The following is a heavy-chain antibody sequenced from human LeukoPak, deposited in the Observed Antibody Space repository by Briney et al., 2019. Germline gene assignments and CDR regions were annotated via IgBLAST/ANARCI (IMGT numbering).Heavy chain of an antibody. V-gene: IGHV3-74*01. Sequence: GGSLRLSCAASGYTFSTYWMHWVRQGPGKGLVWASRINEDGRSTSYAESVRGRFTISRDNAKNTLYLQMNSLRAKDTAVYYCTRDTFGAHDSWGQGTLVTVSS. J-gene: IGHJ4*02. CDR3: TRDTFGAHDS. CDR1: GYTFSTYW. CDR2: INEDGRST. D-gene: IGHD3-10*01.